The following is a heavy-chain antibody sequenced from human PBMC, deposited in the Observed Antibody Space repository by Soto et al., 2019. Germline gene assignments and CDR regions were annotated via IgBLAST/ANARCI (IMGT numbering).Heavy chain of an antibody. Sequence: GGSLRLSCAASGFTVSSNYMSWVRQALGKGLEWVSVIYSGGSTYYADSVKGRFTISRDNAKNSLYLQMNSLRAEDTAVYYCARDPKYCSGGSCYTLFDYWGQGTLVTVSS. D-gene: IGHD2-15*01. V-gene: IGHV3-66*01. CDR3: ARDPKYCSGGSCYTLFDY. CDR1: GFTVSSNY. CDR2: IYSGGST. J-gene: IGHJ4*02.